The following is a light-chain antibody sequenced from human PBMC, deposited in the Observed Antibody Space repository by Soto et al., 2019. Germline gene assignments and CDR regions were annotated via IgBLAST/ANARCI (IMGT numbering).Light chain of an antibody. Sequence: ELVMTQSPATLSVSPGERATLSCRASQSVSNTLAWYQQKPGQAPRLLMYGASIRATGITARFSGGGSGTQFTLTISGLQSEDFAVYYCQQYDNWPYTFGQGTKVDSK. CDR1: QSVSNT. CDR2: GAS. J-gene: IGKJ2*01. CDR3: QQYDNWPYT. V-gene: IGKV3-15*01.